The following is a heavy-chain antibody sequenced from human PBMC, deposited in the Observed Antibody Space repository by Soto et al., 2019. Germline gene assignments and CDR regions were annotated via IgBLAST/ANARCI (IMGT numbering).Heavy chain of an antibody. CDR2: MNPNSGNT. Sequence: ASVKVSCKASGYTFTSYDINWVRQATGQGLEWMGWMNPNSGNTNYAQKLQGRVTMTTDTSTSTAYMELRSLRSDDTAVYYCARDSSGSYLVYWGQGTLVTVSS. V-gene: IGHV1-18*01. CDR1: GYTFTSYD. D-gene: IGHD1-26*01. CDR3: ARDSSGSYLVY. J-gene: IGHJ4*02.